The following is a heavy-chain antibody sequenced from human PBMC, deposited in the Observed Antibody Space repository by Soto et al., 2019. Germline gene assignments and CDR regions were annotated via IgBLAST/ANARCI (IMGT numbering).Heavy chain of an antibody. V-gene: IGHV4-39*01. Sequence: QLQLQESGPGLVKPSETLSLTCTVSGGSISSSSYYWGWIRQPPGKGLEWIGSIYYSGSTYYNPSLKSRVPLSVDTSQNQFSLELSSVPAADTAVYYCARHTYHSSGPSAYWGQGTLVTVSS. D-gene: IGHD3-22*01. CDR1: GGSISSSSYY. CDR2: IYYSGST. J-gene: IGHJ4*02. CDR3: ARHTYHSSGPSAY.